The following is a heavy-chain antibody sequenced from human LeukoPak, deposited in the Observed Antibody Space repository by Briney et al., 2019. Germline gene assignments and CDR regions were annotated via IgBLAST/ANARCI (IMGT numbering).Heavy chain of an antibody. CDR1: GGSISSGGYY. CDR3: ARVRYFDWLLYPDAFDI. J-gene: IGHJ3*02. CDR2: IYYSGST. V-gene: IGHV4-31*03. Sequence: KPSETLSLTCTVSGGSISSGGYYWSWIRQHPGKGLEWIGYIYYSGSTYYNPSLKSRVTISVDTSKNQFSLKLSSVTAADTAVYYCARVRYFDWLLYPDAFDIWGRGAMVTVSS. D-gene: IGHD3-9*01.